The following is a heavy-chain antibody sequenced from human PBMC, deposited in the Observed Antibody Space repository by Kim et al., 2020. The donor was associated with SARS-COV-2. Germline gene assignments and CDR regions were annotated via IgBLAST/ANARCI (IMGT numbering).Heavy chain of an antibody. J-gene: IGHJ4*02. D-gene: IGHD6-19*01. Sequence: GRFTISRENSKNTVSLQMNSLSADDTAVYYCAKDRGGYTSGWYKGGYHFDYWGQGTLVTVSS. V-gene: IGHV3-23*01. CDR3: AKDRGGYTSGWYKGGYHFDY.